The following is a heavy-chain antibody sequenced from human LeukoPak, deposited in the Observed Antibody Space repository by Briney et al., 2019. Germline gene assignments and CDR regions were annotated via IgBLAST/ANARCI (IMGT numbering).Heavy chain of an antibody. Sequence: SETLSLTCAVYGGSFSGYYWSWIRQPPGKGLEWIGEINHSGSTNYNPSLTSRVTISVDTSKNQFSLKLSSVTAADTAVYYCATSSPYGSGIGSNWGQGTLVTVSS. V-gene: IGHV4-34*01. CDR3: ATSSPYGSGIGSN. D-gene: IGHD3-10*01. J-gene: IGHJ4*02. CDR2: INHSGST. CDR1: GGSFSGYY.